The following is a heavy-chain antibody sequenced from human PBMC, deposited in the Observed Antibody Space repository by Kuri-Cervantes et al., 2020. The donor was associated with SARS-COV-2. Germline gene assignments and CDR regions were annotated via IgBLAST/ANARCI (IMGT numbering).Heavy chain of an antibody. CDR2: INANSGVT. Sequence: ASVKVSCKASGYTFTDHYMHWVRQAPGQGLEWMGWINANSGVTNYAQKFQGRVTMTRDTSITTAYMELRSLRSEDTALYYCARRVAAGSSHDHILDSWGQGTLVTVSS. J-gene: IGHJ4*02. CDR1: GYTFTDHY. CDR3: ARRVAAGSSHDHILDS. D-gene: IGHD6-13*01. V-gene: IGHV1-2*02.